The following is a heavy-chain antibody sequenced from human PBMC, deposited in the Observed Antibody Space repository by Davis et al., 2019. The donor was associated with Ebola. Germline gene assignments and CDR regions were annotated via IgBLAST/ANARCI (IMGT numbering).Heavy chain of an antibody. V-gene: IGHV1-2*06. CDR1: RYTFTGYY. CDR2: INPNSGGT. J-gene: IGHJ4*02. Sequence: ASVKVSCMASRYTFTGYYMHWVRQAPGQGLEWMGRINPNSGGTNYAQKFQGRVTMTRDTSTSTAYMELSRLRSDDTAVYYCARAQFPTTSDHWGQGTLVIVSS. CDR3: ARAQFPTTSDH. D-gene: IGHD1-1*01.